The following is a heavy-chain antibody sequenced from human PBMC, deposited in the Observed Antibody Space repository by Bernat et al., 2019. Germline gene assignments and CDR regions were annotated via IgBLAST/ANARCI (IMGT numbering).Heavy chain of an antibody. CDR1: GFTFSDYY. D-gene: IGHD2-15*01. CDR2: ISSSSSYT. V-gene: IGHV3-11*05. CDR3: AREVEVVAANYGMDV. Sequence: VQLVEFGGGLVQPGGSLRLSCAASGFTFSDYYMSWIRQAPGKGLEWVSYISSSSSYTNYADSVKGRFTISRDNAKNSLYLQMNSLRAEDTAVYYCAREVEVVAANYGMDVWGQGTTVTVSS. J-gene: IGHJ6*02.